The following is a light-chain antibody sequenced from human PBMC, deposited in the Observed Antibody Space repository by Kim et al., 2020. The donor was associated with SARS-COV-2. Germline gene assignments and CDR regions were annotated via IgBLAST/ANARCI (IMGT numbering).Light chain of an antibody. CDR2: DAS. CDR1: PSVGSSS. J-gene: IGKJ4*01. V-gene: IGKV3-20*01. Sequence: PGERATLSCRASPSVGSSSLAWYQQKPGQPPRLLIYDASNRATDIPDRFSGSGSGTDFTLTISRLEPEDYAVYFCQQYGGSPLTFGGGTKG. CDR3: QQYGGSPLT.